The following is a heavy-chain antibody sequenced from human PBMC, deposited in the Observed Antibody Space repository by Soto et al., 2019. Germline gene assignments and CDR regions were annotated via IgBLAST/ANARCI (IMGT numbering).Heavy chain of an antibody. D-gene: IGHD5-18*01. CDR2: ITPNSGNT. CDR1: GYSFTAQF. CDR3: ARRGYTYGFDY. Sequence: ASVKGSCKASGYSFTAQFIHWVRQAPGQGLEWMGWITPNSGNTHFAQKFQGRVSLTRDTSVSTVYMELSSLTSDDTAVYYCARRGYTYGFDYWGQGTLVTVYS. J-gene: IGHJ4*02. V-gene: IGHV1-2*02.